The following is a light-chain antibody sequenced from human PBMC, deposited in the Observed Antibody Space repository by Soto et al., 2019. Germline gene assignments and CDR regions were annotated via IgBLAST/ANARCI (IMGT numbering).Light chain of an antibody. Sequence: DIQMTQSPSSLSASVGDRVTITCRASQSINRYLNWFQQKPGKAPKLLTDPAPSLRSGVPSRFSGSGSGSDFTLTISGLRPEDFATNYCQQSYSSLLTFGGGTKVEIK. CDR1: QSINRY. CDR3: QQSYSSLLT. V-gene: IGKV1-39*01. CDR2: PAP. J-gene: IGKJ4*01.